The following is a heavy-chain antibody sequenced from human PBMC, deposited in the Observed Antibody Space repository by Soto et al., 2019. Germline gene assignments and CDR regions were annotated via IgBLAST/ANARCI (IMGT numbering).Heavy chain of an antibody. Sequence: ASVKFSCKASGYTFTSYAMHWVRQAPGQRLEWMGWINAGNGNTKYSQKLQGRVTITRYTSASTAYMELSSLRSEDTAVYYCARDRYYDSSGYTSGSYGIDVWGQGTKVTVSS. J-gene: IGHJ6*02. D-gene: IGHD3-22*01. CDR1: GYTFTSYA. V-gene: IGHV1-3*01. CDR3: ARDRYYDSSGYTSGSYGIDV. CDR2: INAGNGNT.